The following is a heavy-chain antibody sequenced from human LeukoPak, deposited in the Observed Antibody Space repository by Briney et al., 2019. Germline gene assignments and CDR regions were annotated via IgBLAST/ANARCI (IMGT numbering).Heavy chain of an antibody. D-gene: IGHD6-19*01. J-gene: IGHJ6*02. V-gene: IGHV3-7*01. CDR3: ARDQWLAYYYHGMDV. CDR1: GFAFSSSW. CDR2: MNPDGSTK. Sequence: PGGSLRLSCAASGFAFSSSWMAWVRQAPGKGLEWVANMNPDGSTKNYVDSVRGRFTISRDKAENSLYLQMNSLRAEDTAIYYCARDQWLAYYYHGMDVWGQGTTVTVSS.